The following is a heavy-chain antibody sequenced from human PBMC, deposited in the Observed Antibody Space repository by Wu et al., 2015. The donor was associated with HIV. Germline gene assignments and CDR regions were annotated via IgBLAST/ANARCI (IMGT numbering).Heavy chain of an antibody. Sequence: QVRLVQSGAEVKQPGSSVKVSCRASGGTFTNTVVTWVRQAPGQGLEWMGWMNPNSGNTGYRQRFQGRVTMTRDNSITTAYMELRGLRSEDTAIYYCAVLYDVQGDKAILDHWGQGTVVTVSS. CDR1: GGTFTNTV. CDR2: MNPNSGNT. J-gene: IGHJ4*02. D-gene: IGHD3-16*01. V-gene: IGHV1-8*01. CDR3: AVLYDVQGDKAILDH.